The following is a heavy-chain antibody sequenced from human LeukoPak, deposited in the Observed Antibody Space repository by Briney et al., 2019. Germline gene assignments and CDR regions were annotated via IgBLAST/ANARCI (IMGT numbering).Heavy chain of an antibody. CDR3: ARDIGIEVKSVSGGSSHLYPLDY. CDR2: ISSSSSYI. J-gene: IGHJ4*02. V-gene: IGHV3-21*01. Sequence: RPGGSLRLSCAASGFTFSSYWMSWVRQAPGKGLEWVSSISSSSSYIYYADSVKGRFTISRDNAKNSLYLQMNSLRAEDTAVYYCARDIGIEVKSVSGGSSHLYPLDYWGQGTLVTVSS. D-gene: IGHD2-15*01. CDR1: GFTFSSYW.